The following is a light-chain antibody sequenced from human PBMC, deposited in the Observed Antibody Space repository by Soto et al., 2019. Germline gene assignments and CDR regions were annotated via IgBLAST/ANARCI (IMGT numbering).Light chain of an antibody. CDR1: QSISSNF. J-gene: IGKJ1*01. V-gene: IGKV3-20*01. CDR2: GAS. Sequence: EIVLTQSPGTLSLSPGEGAPLSCRASQSISSNFLAWYQQKRGQAPRLLIHGASNRATGIPDRFSGSGSGTDFTLTITRLEPEDFAVYYCQQYGGSPRTFGQGTKVDIK. CDR3: QQYGGSPRT.